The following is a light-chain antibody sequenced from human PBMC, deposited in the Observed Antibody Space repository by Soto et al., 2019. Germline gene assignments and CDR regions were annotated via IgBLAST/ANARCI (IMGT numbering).Light chain of an antibody. CDR1: QSVSIN. V-gene: IGKV3-11*01. Sequence: FMLTQSPGTLSVSPWERATLSCMASQSVSINLACYQQKPGQAPRLLIYDASERATGIPARFSGSGSETDFTLTISSLEPEDFGVYYCLHRMNWPLTFGQVT. CDR3: LHRMNWPLT. J-gene: IGKJ5*01. CDR2: DAS.